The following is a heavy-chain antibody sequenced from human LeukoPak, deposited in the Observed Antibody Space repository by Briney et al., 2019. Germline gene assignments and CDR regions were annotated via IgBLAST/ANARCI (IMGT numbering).Heavy chain of an antibody. J-gene: IGHJ4*02. CDR2: TFYRSKWYN. Sequence: SQTLSLTCAISGDSVSRHDLTWDWVRQSPSRGLEWLGRTFYRSKWYNDYAVSVRSRITVSPDTSKNQFSLHLNSVTPEDTAVYYCVRSYDWVFDYWGQGTRVTVSS. V-gene: IGHV6-1*01. D-gene: IGHD1-1*01. CDR1: GDSVSRHDLT. CDR3: VRSYDWVFDY.